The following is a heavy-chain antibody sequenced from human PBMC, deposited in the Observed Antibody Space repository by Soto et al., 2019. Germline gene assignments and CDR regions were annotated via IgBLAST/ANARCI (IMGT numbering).Heavy chain of an antibody. J-gene: IGHJ6*02. D-gene: IGHD6-19*01. CDR1: ASTFTNNE. CDR3: SRFIMVGGWFDPNYYHGMDV. Sequence: QVQLVQSGAEVKKPGASLTVSGKPPASTFTNNELIWGHRAPGKGLGWRGWISGYNGNTNYAQTVQGRVTMTTDTSTGTVYMELRSLKSDDTAIYYCSRFIMVGGWFDPNYYHGMDVWGQGTTVTVSS. CDR2: ISGYNGNT. V-gene: IGHV1-18*01.